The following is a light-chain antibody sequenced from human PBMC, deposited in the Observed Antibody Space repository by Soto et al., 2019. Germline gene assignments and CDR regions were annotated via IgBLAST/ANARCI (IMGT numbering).Light chain of an antibody. V-gene: IGKV1-8*01. CDR3: QQYYSNVPIT. CDR1: QSISTY. Sequence: AIRMTQSPSSLSAATGDRVTITCRASQSISTYLAWYQQKPGKAPKLLIYGASTLQSGVPSRFSGSGSGTDFPLTISCLQSEDFATYYCQQYYSNVPITFGQGTRLEIK. CDR2: GAS. J-gene: IGKJ5*01.